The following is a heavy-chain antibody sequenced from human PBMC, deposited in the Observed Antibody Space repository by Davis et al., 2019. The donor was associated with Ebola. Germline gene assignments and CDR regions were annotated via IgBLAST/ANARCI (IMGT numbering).Heavy chain of an antibody. CDR1: GFTFSSYA. Sequence: GESLKISCAASGFTFSSYAMSWVRQAPGKGLEWVSGFSGSGGSTYYADSVKGRFTISRDNSKNTLSLQMNSLRAEDTAVYYCAKGGHYYDSGSYFDYWGQGTLVTVSS. CDR2: FSGSGGST. CDR3: AKGGHYYDSGSYFDY. D-gene: IGHD3-10*01. J-gene: IGHJ4*02. V-gene: IGHV3-23*01.